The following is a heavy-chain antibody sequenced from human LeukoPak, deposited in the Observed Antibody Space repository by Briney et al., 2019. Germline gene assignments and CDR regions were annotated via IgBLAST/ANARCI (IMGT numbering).Heavy chain of an antibody. CDR2: IKQDGSEK. CDR1: GFTFSSYW. Sequence: PGGSLRLSCAASGFTFSSYWMSWVRQAPGKGLEWVANIKQDGSEKYYVDSVKGRFTISRDNAKNSLYLQVNSLRAEDTAVYYCARDFQLLRFGEYYFDYWGQGTLVTVSS. CDR3: ARDFQLLRFGEYYFDY. V-gene: IGHV3-7*01. J-gene: IGHJ4*02. D-gene: IGHD3-10*01.